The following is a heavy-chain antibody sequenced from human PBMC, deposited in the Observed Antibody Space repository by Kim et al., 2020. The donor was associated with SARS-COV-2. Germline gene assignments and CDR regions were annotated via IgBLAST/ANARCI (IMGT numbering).Heavy chain of an antibody. Sequence: GGSLRLSCAASGFTFTSYAMHWVRKAPGKGLEWVAVISYDGINQYYADSVKGRFTISRDNSKNTLTLQMNSLRAEDTAVYYCARDFDDYYDSSGYHEAFAFWGQGTLVPVSS. CDR2: ISYDGINQ. D-gene: IGHD3-22*01. J-gene: IGHJ4*02. V-gene: IGHV3-30*14. CDR3: ARDFDDYYDSSGYHEAFAF. CDR1: GFTFTSYA.